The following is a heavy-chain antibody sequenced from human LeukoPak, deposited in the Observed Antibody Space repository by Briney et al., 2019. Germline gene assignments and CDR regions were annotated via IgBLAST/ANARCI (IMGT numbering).Heavy chain of an antibody. D-gene: IGHD3-10*01. V-gene: IGHV4-34*01. CDR2: INHSGST. CDR3: ASINYYGSGSSGY. J-gene: IGHJ4*02. Sequence: PSETLSLTCAVYGGSFSVYYWSWIRQPPGKGLEWIGEINHSGSTNYNPSLKSRVTISVDTSKNQFSLKLSSVTAADTAVYYCASINYYGSGSSGYWGQGTLVTVSS. CDR1: GGSFSVYY.